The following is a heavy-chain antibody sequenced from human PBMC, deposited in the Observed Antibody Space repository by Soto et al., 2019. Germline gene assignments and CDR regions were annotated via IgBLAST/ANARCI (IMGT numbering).Heavy chain of an antibody. CDR3: ARDCSGGSCYTQAYKFQH. V-gene: IGHV1-69*04. J-gene: IGHJ1*01. CDR2: IIPILGIA. D-gene: IGHD2-15*01. Sequence: ASVKVSCKASGGTFSSYTISWVRQAPGQGLEWMGRIIPILGIANYAQKFQGRVTITADKSTSTAYMELSSLRSEDTAVYYCARDCSGGSCYTQAYKFQHSGQGTLVTGSS. CDR1: GGTFSSYT.